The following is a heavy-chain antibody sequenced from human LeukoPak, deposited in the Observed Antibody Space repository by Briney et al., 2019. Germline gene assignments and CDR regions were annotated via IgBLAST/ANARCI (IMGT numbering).Heavy chain of an antibody. CDR1: GHTLSELS. V-gene: IGHV1-24*01. D-gene: IGHD3-3*01. Sequence: GASVKVPCKVSGHTLSELSMDWVRQAPGKGLEWVGNFVPEHGETRYAQKFQGRVTMTKDTSTETVYMELSSLKSDDTAIYYCTMKLRFLEWLPPGDYWGQGSLVTVSS. J-gene: IGHJ4*02. CDR2: FVPEHGET. CDR3: TMKLRFLEWLPPGDY.